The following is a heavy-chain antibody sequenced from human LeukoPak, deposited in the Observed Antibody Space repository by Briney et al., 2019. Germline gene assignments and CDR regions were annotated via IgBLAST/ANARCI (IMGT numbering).Heavy chain of an antibody. Sequence: ASVKVSCKASGYTFTSYGISWVRQAPGQGLEWMGSISAYSGNTNYAQKFKGRVTMTTDTSTSSVHMELRSLTSDDTAVYYCARDEAADGTFFDYWGQGTLVTVSS. CDR1: GYTFTSYG. CDR2: ISAYSGNT. CDR3: ARDEAADGTFFDY. D-gene: IGHD6-13*01. V-gene: IGHV1-18*01. J-gene: IGHJ4*02.